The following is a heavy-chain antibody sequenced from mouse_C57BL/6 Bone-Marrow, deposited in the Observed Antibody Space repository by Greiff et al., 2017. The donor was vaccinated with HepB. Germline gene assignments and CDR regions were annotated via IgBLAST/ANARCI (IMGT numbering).Heavy chain of an antibody. V-gene: IGHV14-4*01. J-gene: IGHJ4*01. CDR3: HLLHEPIYAMDY. D-gene: IGHD2-1*01. CDR2: IDPENGDT. Sequence: EVQLVESGAELVRPGASVKLSCTASGFNIKDDYMHWVKQRPEQGLEWIGWIDPENGDTEYASKFQGKATITADTSSNTAYLQLSSLTSEDTAVYYCHLLHEPIYAMDYWGQGTSVTVSS. CDR1: GFNIKDDY.